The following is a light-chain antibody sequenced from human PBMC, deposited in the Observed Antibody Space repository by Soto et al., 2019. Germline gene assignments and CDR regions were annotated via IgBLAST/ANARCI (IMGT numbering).Light chain of an antibody. V-gene: IGKV3-15*01. J-gene: IGKJ2*01. CDR2: GAS. CDR3: QQYDTWPPENT. Sequence: EIVMTQSPATLSVSPGDTATLSCRASQSVSSSLAWFQQKPGQAPRLLIYGASTRATDIPARFSGSGSGTEFTLTISSLQSEDFAVYYCQQYDTWPPENTFGQGTKLEIK. CDR1: QSVSSS.